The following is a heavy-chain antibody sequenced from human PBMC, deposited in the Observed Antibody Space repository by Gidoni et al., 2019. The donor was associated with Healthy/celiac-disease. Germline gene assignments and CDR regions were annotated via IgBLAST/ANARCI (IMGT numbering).Heavy chain of an antibody. CDR2: ISYYGSNK. D-gene: IGHD6-13*01. CDR3: ARGGASSSWYLVTGDYYYYYGMDV. J-gene: IGHJ6*02. CDR1: GFTFSSYA. V-gene: IGHV3-30-3*01. Sequence: QVQLVESGGGVVQPGRSLRLSCAASGFTFSSYAMHWVRQAPGKGLEWVAVISYYGSNKYYAASVKGRFTISRDNSKNTLYLQMNSLRAEDTAVYYCARGGASSSWYLVTGDYYYYYGMDVWGQGTTVTVSS.